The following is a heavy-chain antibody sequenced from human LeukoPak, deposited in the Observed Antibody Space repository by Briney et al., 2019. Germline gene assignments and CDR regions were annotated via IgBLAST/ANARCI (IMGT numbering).Heavy chain of an antibody. CDR2: IIGDGNSI. CDR3: ARGHVTGSDRLWDY. J-gene: IGHJ4*02. D-gene: IGHD3-9*01. V-gene: IGHV3-74*01. CDR1: DFSFRSHW. Sequence: GGSLRLSCATSDFSFRSHWMHWVRQAPGKGLVWVSRIIGDGNSISYADSAKGRFTISRDNAKHTLYLQMNSLRVEDTAVYYCARGHVTGSDRLWDYWGQGVLVTVSS.